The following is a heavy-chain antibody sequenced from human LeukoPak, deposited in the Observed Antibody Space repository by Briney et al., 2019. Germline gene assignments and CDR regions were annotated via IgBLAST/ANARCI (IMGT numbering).Heavy chain of an antibody. CDR3: ARTPYYDFWSGYYADY. D-gene: IGHD3-3*01. CDR1: GFTFSSYA. V-gene: IGHV3-23*01. Sequence: GGSLRLSCAASGFTFSSYAMSWVRQAPGKGLEWVSAISGSGGSTYYADSVKGRFTISRDNSKNTLYLQMNSLRAEDTAVYYCARTPYYDFWSGYYADYWGQGTLVTVSS. CDR2: ISGSGGST. J-gene: IGHJ4*02.